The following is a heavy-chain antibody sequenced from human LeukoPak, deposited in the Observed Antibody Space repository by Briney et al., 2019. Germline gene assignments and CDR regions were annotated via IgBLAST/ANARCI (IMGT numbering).Heavy chain of an antibody. J-gene: IGHJ4*02. Sequence: KSGGSLRLSCTASGFTFGDYAMSWFRQAPGKGLEWVGFIRSRAYGGTTEYAASVRGRFTISRDDSKSIAYLQMNSLKTEDTAVYYCTRDLGWYSSSSGYWGQGTLVTVSS. CDR2: IRSRAYGGTT. CDR1: GFTFGDYA. CDR3: TRDLGWYSSSSGY. V-gene: IGHV3-49*05. D-gene: IGHD6-6*01.